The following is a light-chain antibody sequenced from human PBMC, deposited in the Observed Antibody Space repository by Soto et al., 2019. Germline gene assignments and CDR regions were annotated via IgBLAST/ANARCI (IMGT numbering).Light chain of an antibody. CDR2: EVS. J-gene: IGLJ2*01. CDR1: SSDVGIYKY. Sequence: QSALTQPASVTGSPGQSVTISCTGTSSDVGIYKYVSWYQQHPGKVPKLITYEVSNRPSGVSNCFSGSESGNTASLTISGLQAEDEADYYCSSYTSSSTLDVVFGGGTQLTVL. CDR3: SSYTSSSTLDVV. V-gene: IGLV2-14*01.